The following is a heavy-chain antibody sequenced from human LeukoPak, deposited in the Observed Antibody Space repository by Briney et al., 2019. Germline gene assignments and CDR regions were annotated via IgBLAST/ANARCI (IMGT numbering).Heavy chain of an antibody. Sequence: GGSLRLSCAASGFTFSSYAMHWVRQAPGKGLEWVAVISYDGSNKYYADSVKGRFTISRDNSKNTLYLQMNSLRAEDTAVYYCARYTVPRNYYDSSGPDYWGQGTLVTVSS. CDR1: GFTFSSYA. CDR3: ARYTVPRNYYDSSGPDY. J-gene: IGHJ4*02. D-gene: IGHD3-22*01. CDR2: ISYDGSNK. V-gene: IGHV3-30*01.